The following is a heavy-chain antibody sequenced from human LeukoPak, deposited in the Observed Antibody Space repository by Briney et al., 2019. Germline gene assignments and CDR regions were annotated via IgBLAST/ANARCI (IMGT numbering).Heavy chain of an antibody. J-gene: IGHJ4*02. D-gene: IGHD6-19*01. CDR3: ARHVAGPVGYFDY. V-gene: IGHV4-39*01. CDR1: GGSISSSSYY. CDR2: IYYSGST. Sequence: SETLSRTCTVSGGSISSSSYYWGWIRQPPGKGLEWIGSIYYSGSTYYNPSLKSRVTISVDTSKSQFSLKLSSVTAADTAVYYCARHVAGPVGYFDYWGQGTLVTVPS.